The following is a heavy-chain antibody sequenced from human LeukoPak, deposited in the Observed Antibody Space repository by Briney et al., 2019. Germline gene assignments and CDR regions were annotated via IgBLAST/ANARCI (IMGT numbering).Heavy chain of an antibody. D-gene: IGHD3-9*01. Sequence: KTSETLSLTCTVSGGSISSSSYYWGWIRQPPGKGLEWIGSIYYSGSTYYNPSLKSRVTISVDTSKNQFSLKLSSVTAADTAVYYCARGLGAWYFDLWGRGTLVTVSS. CDR1: GGSISSSSYY. CDR2: IYYSGST. V-gene: IGHV4-39*07. CDR3: ARGLGAWYFDL. J-gene: IGHJ2*01.